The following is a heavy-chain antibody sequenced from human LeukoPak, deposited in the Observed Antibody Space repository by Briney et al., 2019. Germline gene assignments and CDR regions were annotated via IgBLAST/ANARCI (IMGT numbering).Heavy chain of an antibody. CDR1: GYTFTSYD. J-gene: IGHJ6*02. CDR2: MNPNSGNT. Sequence: ASVKVSCKASGYTFTSYDINWVRQATGQGLEWMGWMNPNSGNTGYAQKFKGRVTMTRNTSKSTAYMELSSLRSEDTAVYYCARGRGYGDYLWAWGQGTTVTVS. D-gene: IGHD4-17*01. CDR3: ARGRGYGDYLWA. V-gene: IGHV1-8*01.